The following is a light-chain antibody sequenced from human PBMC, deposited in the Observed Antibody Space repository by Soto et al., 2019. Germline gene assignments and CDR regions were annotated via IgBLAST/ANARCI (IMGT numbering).Light chain of an antibody. V-gene: IGKV1-17*01. CDR1: RDIGNE. CDR3: LQHNSYPLT. CDR2: VAS. Sequence: DIQITQSPSSLSSSVLDRFTITCRAGRDIGNELDWYQQKPGKAPKRLINVASSLQSGVPSRSSGSGSGTEFTLTITILQPADFATYFCLQHNSYPLTFGQGTKVDTK. J-gene: IGKJ1*01.